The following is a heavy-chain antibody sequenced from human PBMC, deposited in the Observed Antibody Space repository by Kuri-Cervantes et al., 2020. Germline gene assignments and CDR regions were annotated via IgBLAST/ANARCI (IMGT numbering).Heavy chain of an antibody. D-gene: IGHD3-22*01. Sequence: SETLSLTCTVSGGSISSGSYYWSWIRQPAGKGLEWIGSIYYSGSTYYNPSLKSRVTISVDTSKNQFSLKLSSVTAADTAVYYCARHCEDGYHYDSRNNWFDPWGQGTLVTVSS. CDR2: IYYSGST. V-gene: IGHV4-39*01. J-gene: IGHJ5*02. CDR3: ARHCEDGYHYDSRNNWFDP. CDR1: GGSISSGSYY.